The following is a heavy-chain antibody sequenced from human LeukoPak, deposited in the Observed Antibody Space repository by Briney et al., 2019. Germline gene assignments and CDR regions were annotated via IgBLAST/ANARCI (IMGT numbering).Heavy chain of an antibody. CDR3: AKDGSSGIAATADAFDI. Sequence: GGSLRLSCAASGFTFNTYAMSWVRQAPGKGLEWVSAISGGGATSYYADSVEGRFTISRDNSKNTLYLQMNSLRAEDTAIYYCAKDGSSGIAATADAFDIWGQGTTVTVFS. J-gene: IGHJ3*02. CDR1: GFTFNTYA. D-gene: IGHD6-13*01. V-gene: IGHV3-23*01. CDR2: ISGGGATS.